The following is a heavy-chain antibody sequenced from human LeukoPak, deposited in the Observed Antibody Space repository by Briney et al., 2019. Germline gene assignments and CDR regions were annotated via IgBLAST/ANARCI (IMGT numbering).Heavy chain of an antibody. CDR2: ISGSGGST. D-gene: IGHD3-22*01. Sequence: GGSLRLSCAASGFTFSSYGMSWVRQAPGKGLEWVSAISGSGGSTYYADSVKGRFTISRDNSKNTLYLQMNSLRSEDTAVYYCAKGVPAYNYYDNIPYHYGAFDVWGQGTMVTVSS. CDR3: AKGVPAYNYYDNIPYHYGAFDV. V-gene: IGHV3-23*01. CDR1: GFTFSSYG. J-gene: IGHJ3*01.